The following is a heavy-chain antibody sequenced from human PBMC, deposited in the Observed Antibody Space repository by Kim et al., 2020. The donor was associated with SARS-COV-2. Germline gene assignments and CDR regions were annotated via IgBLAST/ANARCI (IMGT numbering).Heavy chain of an antibody. Sequence: SETLSLTCTVSGGSISSYYWSWIRQPAGKGLEWIGRIYTSGSTNYNPSLKSRVTMSVDTSKNQFSLKLSSVTAADTAVYYCARDPFMIVVVPAAILSFTGMDVWGQGTTVTVSS. CDR3: ARDPFMIVVVPAAILSFTGMDV. CDR2: IYTSGST. V-gene: IGHV4-4*07. CDR1: GGSISSYY. J-gene: IGHJ6*02. D-gene: IGHD2-2*01.